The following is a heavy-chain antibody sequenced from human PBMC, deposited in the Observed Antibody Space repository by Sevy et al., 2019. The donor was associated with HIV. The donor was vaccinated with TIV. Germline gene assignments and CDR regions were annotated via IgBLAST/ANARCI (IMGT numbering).Heavy chain of an antibody. J-gene: IGHJ4*02. CDR2: ISYAGSAT. D-gene: IGHD4-4*01. CDR1: GFTFNTHA. Sequence: GSLKISCAASGFTFNTHAMHWVRQAPGKGLEWVAVISYAGSATYYTDSVKGRFTISRDNSKNKLYLEMTSLRVEDTAVYYCTRDSGYDPNYVPGHYWGQGTPVTVSS. CDR3: TRDSGYDPNYVPGHY. V-gene: IGHV3-30*04.